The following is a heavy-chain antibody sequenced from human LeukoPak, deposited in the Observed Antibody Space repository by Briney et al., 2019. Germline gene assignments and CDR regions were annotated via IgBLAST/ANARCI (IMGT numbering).Heavy chain of an antibody. V-gene: IGHV1-18*01. CDR2: ISAYNGNT. Sequence: ASVKVSCKASGYTFTSYGISWVRQAPGQGLEWMGWISAYNGNTNYAQKLQGRVTMTTDTSTGTAYMELRSLRSDDTAVYYCARGLYCSSTSCSDDYWGQGTLVTVSS. J-gene: IGHJ4*02. D-gene: IGHD2-2*01. CDR1: GYTFTSYG. CDR3: ARGLYCSSTSCSDDY.